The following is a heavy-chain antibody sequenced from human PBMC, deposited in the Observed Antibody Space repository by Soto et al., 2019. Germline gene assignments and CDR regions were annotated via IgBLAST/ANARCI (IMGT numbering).Heavy chain of an antibody. CDR2: IIPIFGTA. J-gene: IGHJ4*02. V-gene: IGHV1-69*13. D-gene: IGHD3-16*02. Sequence: SVKVSCKASGGTFSSYAISWVRQAPGQGLEWMGGIIPIFGTANYAQKFQGRVTITADESTSTAYMELSSLRSEDTAVYYCAGIMITFGGVIVHYYFDYWGQGTLVTVSS. CDR1: GGTFSSYA. CDR3: AGIMITFGGVIVHYYFDY.